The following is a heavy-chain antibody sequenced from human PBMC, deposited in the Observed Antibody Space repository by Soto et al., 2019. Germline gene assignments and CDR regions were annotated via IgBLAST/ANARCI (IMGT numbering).Heavy chain of an antibody. D-gene: IGHD2-21*01. Sequence: QVQLQQWGAGLLKPSETLSLTCTVNGGSLTGYYWSWIRQPPGKGLEWIGEVKDGGSTNYSPSLRGRASISTDTSTNHFSRGLKSVTAADPAVYFCASGHEGIGAPHWDQGALVTVSS. CDR2: VKDGGST. CDR1: GGSLTGYY. J-gene: IGHJ4*02. V-gene: IGHV4-34*01. CDR3: ASGHEGIGAPH.